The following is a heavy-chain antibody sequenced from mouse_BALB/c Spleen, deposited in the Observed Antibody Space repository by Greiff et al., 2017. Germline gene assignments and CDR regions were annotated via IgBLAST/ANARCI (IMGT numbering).Heavy chain of an antibody. CDR2: IWSGGST. CDR3: ASPQGYRYVDYAMDY. CDR1: GFSLTSYG. V-gene: IGHV2-4-1*01. D-gene: IGHD2-14*01. Sequence: QVQLKESGPGLVQPSQSLSITCTVSGFSLTSYGVHWVRQSPGKGLEWLGVIWSGGSTDYNAAFISRLSISKDNSKSQVFFKMNSLQADDTAIYYCASPQGYRYVDYAMDYWGQGTSVTVSS. J-gene: IGHJ4*01.